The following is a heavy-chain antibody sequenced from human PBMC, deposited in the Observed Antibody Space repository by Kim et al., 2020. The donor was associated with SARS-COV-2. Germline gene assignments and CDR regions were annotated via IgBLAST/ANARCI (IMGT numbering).Heavy chain of an antibody. CDR3: ARGRDILTGYAYNWFDP. Sequence: GGSLRLSCAASGFTFSSYAMHWVRQAPGKGLEWVAVISYDGSNKYYADSVKGRFTISRYNSKNTLYLQMNSLRAEDTAVYYCARGRDILTGYAYNWFDPWGPGNPGHRLL. V-gene: IGHV3-30-3*01. CDR1: GFTFSSYA. J-gene: IGHJ5*02. CDR2: ISYDGSNK. D-gene: IGHD3-9*01.